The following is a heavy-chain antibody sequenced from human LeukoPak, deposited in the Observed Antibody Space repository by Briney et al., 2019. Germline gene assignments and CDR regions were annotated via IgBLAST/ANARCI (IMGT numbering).Heavy chain of an antibody. D-gene: IGHD4-23*01. CDR1: GFTFSSYG. V-gene: IGHV3-33*01. J-gene: IGHJ4*02. CDR3: ARDKSYGGNSGDL. Sequence: PGRSLRLSCAASGFTFSSYGMHWVRHAPGKGLEWVAVIWYDGSNKYYADSVKGRFTISRDNSKNTLYLQMNSLRAEDTAVYYCARDKSYGGNSGDLWGQGTLVTVSS. CDR2: IWYDGSNK.